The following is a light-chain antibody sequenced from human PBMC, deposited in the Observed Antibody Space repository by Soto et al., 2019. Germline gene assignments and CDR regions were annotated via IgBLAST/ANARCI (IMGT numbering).Light chain of an antibody. J-gene: IGLJ3*02. CDR3: SSYTSSGTQV. CDR1: SSDVGGYNY. CDR2: EVS. Sequence: QSVLTQPASVSGSPGQSITISCTGTSSDVGGYNYVSWYQQDPDKAPKLMIYEVSNRPSGVSNRFSGSKSGNTASLTISGLQAEDEADYYCSSYTSSGTQVFGGGTKLTVL. V-gene: IGLV2-14*01.